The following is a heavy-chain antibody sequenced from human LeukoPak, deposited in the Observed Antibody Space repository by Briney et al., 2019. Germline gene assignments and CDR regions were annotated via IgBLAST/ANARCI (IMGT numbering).Heavy chain of an antibody. V-gene: IGHV4-39*07. J-gene: IGHJ4*02. D-gene: IGHD1-26*01. Sequence: PSETLSLTCTVSGGSISSSSYYWGWIRQPPGKGLEWIGEINHSGSTNYNPSLKSRVTISVDTSKNQFSLKLSSVTAADTAVYYCARVRYYYFDYWGQGTLVTVSS. CDR3: ARVRYYYFDY. CDR1: GGSISSSSYY. CDR2: INHSGST.